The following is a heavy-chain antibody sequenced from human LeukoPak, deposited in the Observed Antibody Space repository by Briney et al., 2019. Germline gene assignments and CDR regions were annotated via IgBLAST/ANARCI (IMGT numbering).Heavy chain of an antibody. CDR3: AREGTARDAFDI. CDR1: GFTFSNYW. Sequence: GGSLRLSCAASGFTFSNYWMHWVRQAPGKGLVWVSRIDGDGSSTSYADSVKGRFTISRDNAKNTLYLQMTSLRGEDTAMYYCAREGTARDAFDIWGQGTMVTVFS. CDR2: IDGDGSST. V-gene: IGHV3-74*01. J-gene: IGHJ3*02. D-gene: IGHD2-21*02.